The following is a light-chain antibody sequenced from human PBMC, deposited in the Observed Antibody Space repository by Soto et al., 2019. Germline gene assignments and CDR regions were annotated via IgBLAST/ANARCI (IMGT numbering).Light chain of an antibody. CDR2: GGS. CDR3: QRYGSSQFT. CDR1: QSVGSNY. J-gene: IGKJ3*01. Sequence: EIVLTQSPGTLSLSPGERATLSCRASQSVGSNYLAWYQQKPGQAPRLLIYGGSSRATGITDRFSGSGSGTDFTLTIDRLEPEDFAVYYCQRYGSSQFTFGPGTKVDIK. V-gene: IGKV3-20*01.